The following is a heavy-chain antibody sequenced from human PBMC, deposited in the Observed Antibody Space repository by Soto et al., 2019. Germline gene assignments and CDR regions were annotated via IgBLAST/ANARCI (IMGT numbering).Heavy chain of an antibody. CDR1: GFTFSSYA. V-gene: IGHV3-23*01. Sequence: GGSLRLSCAASGFTFSSYAMSWVRQAPGKGLEWVSAISGSGGSTYYADSVKGRFTISRDNSKNTLYLQMNSLRAEDTAVYYCAKDGPRGGGIQYYFDYWGQGTLVTVSS. CDR2: ISGSGGST. J-gene: IGHJ4*02. D-gene: IGHD6-13*01. CDR3: AKDGPRGGGIQYYFDY.